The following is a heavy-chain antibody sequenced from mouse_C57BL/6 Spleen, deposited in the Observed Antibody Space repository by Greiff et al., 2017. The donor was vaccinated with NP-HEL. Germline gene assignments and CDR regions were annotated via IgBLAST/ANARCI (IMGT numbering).Heavy chain of an antibody. CDR1: GFTFSSYA. V-gene: IGHV5-4*01. J-gene: IGHJ1*03. D-gene: IGHD3-2*02. CDR2: ISDGGSYT. CDR3: ARDRGTQDWYFDV. Sequence: EVQGVESGGGLVKPGGSLKLSCAASGFTFSSYAMSWVRQTPEKRLEWVATISDGGSYTYYPDNVKGRFTISRDNAKNNLYLQMSHLKSEGTAMYYCARDRGTQDWYFDVWGTGTTVTVSS.